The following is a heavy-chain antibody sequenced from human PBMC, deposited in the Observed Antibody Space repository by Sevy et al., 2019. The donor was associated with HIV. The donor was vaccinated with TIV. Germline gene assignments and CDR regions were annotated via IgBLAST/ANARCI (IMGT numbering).Heavy chain of an antibody. CDR3: ARVPIYYYGSATYFDY. CDR2: IGVYNGNA. CDR1: GYTFISNG. D-gene: IGHD3-10*01. Sequence: ASVKVSCKASGYTFISNGISWVRQAPGQGLEWMGWIGVYNGNANSAQKLQGRVTVTTDTSTSTAYMELRSLRSDDTAVYYCARVPIYYYGSATYFDYWGQGTLVTVSS. J-gene: IGHJ4*02. V-gene: IGHV1-18*01.